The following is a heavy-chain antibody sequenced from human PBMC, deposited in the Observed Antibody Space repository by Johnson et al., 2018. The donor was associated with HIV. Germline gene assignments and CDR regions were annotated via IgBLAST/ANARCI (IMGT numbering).Heavy chain of an antibody. V-gene: IGHV3-30*04. J-gene: IGHJ3*02. D-gene: IGHD3-3*01. CDR3: ARGSYNFWSGEREAFDI. Sequence: QMLLVESGGGVVQPGRSLRLSCAASGITFSSYAMHWVRQAPGKGLEWVAVISYDGSDIYYADSVKGRFTISRDNSKNTLYLQMNSLRAEDTAVYYCARGSYNFWSGEREAFDIWGQGTMVTVSS. CDR2: ISYDGSDI. CDR1: GITFSSYA.